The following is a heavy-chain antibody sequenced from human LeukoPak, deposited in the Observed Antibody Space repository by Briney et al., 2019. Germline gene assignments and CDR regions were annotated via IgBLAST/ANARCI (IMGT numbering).Heavy chain of an antibody. D-gene: IGHD1-7*01. CDR3: ASEPTPYGGTIGD. CDR1: GYSISSGYY. J-gene: IGHJ4*02. CDR2: IYHSGST. V-gene: IGHV4-38-2*02. Sequence: SETLSLTCTVSGYSISSGYYWGWIRQPPGKGLEWIGSIYHSGSTYYNPSLKSRVTISVDTSKNQFSLKLSSVTVADTAVYYCASEPTPYGGTIGDWGQGTLVTVSS.